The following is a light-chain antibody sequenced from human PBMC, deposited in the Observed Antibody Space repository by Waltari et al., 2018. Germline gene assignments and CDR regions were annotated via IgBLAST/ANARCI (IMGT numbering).Light chain of an antibody. V-gene: IGLV1-44*01. CDR1: RSKFGGDM. J-gene: IGLJ2*01. Sequence: QSVLPQSPSPSGTSGQRVPISFSGRRSKFGGDMVTGYRHLPGTAPKLLIYNNNQRPSGVPARFSGSKSGTSASLAISGLQSEDEADYYCAAWDDSLNGVVFGGGTKLSVL. CDR3: AAWDDSLNGVV. CDR2: NNN.